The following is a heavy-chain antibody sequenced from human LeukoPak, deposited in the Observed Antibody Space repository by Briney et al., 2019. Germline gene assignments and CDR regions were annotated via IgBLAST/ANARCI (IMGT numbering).Heavy chain of an antibody. V-gene: IGHV1-2*02. CDR1: GYTFTGYY. CDR3: ARVDYGSGSIVVWFDP. CDR2: INPNSGGT. Sequence: ASVKVSCKASGYTFTGYYMYWVRQAPGQGLEWMGWINPNSGGTNYAQKFQGRVTMTRDTSISTAYMELSRLRSDDTAVYYCARVDYGSGSIVVWFDPWGQGTLVTVSS. J-gene: IGHJ5*02. D-gene: IGHD3-10*01.